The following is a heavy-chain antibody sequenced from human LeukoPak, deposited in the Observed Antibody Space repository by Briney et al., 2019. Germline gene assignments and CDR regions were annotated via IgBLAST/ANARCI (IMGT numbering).Heavy chain of an antibody. CDR1: GGSISSYY. J-gene: IGHJ6*02. V-gene: IGHV4-59*01. D-gene: IGHD6-6*01. CDR2: IYYSGST. CDR3: ARDSPVPLYGMDV. Sequence: SETLSLTCTVSGGSISSYYWSWIRQPPEKGLEWIGYIYYSGSTNYNPSLKSRVTISVDTSKNQFSLKLSSVTAADTAVYYCARDSPVPLYGMDVWGQGTTVTVSS.